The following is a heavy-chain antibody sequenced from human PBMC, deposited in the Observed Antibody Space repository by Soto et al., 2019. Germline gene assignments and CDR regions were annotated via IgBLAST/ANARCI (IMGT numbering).Heavy chain of an antibody. D-gene: IGHD2-21*01. CDR3: ARDDGLAYCGGDCYA. CDR1: GGTFSSYT. J-gene: IGHJ4*02. CDR2: IIPILGIA. V-gene: IGHV1-69*02. Sequence: QVQLVQSGAEVKKPGSSVKVSCKASGGTFSSYTISWVRQAPGQGLEWMGRIIPILGIANYAQKFQGIVTITADKSTSTAYMELSSPRSEDTAVYYCARDDGLAYCGGDCYAWGQGTLVTVSS.